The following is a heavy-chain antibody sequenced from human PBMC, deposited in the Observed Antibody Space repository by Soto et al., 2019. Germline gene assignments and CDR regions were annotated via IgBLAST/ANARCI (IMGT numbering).Heavy chain of an antibody. CDR1: GFPFSHYG. D-gene: IGHD4-17*01. Sequence: QVPLVESGGGVVQPGRSLRLSCAASGFPFSHYGMHWVRQAPGKGLEWVAVISYDGSNKDYADSVKGRFTISRDNSKNTLYLQMNSRRAEDTAVYYCAKILQLGDYAFYYYGRDGWGQGTTGTVS. CDR3: AKILQLGDYAFYYYGRDG. J-gene: IGHJ6*02. CDR2: ISYDGSNK. V-gene: IGHV3-30*18.